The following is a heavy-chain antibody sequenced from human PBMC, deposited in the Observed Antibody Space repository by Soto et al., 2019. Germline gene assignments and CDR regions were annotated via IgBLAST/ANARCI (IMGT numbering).Heavy chain of an antibody. V-gene: IGHV3-7*01. J-gene: IGHJ6*02. CDR3: ARDRGRPDLRDTHYYDSSDLDYGMDV. Sequence: EVRLVESGGGLVQPGGSLTLSCAASGFTFSSYWMTWVRQAPGKGLEWVANINQDGSEKYYMDSMKGRFTISRDNAKNSLLLQRKSLRAEDTAVYYCARDRGRPDLRDTHYYDSSDLDYGMDVWGQGTTVTVSS. CDR1: GFTFSSYW. D-gene: IGHD3-22*01. CDR2: INQDGSEK.